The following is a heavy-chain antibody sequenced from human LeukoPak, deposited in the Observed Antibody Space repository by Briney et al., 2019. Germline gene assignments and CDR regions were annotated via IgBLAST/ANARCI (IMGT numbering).Heavy chain of an antibody. Sequence: GGSLRLSCAASGFTFSSYEMNWVRQAPGKGLEWVSYISSSGSTIYYADSVKGRFTISRDNAKNSLYLQMNSLRAEDTAVYYCARLYGSGSYLTSSWWGQGTLVTVSS. D-gene: IGHD3-10*01. CDR2: ISSSGSTI. V-gene: IGHV3-48*03. CDR1: GFTFSSYE. CDR3: ARLYGSGSYLTSSW. J-gene: IGHJ4*02.